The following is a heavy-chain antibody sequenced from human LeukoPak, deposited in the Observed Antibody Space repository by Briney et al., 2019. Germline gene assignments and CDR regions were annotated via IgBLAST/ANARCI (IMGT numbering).Heavy chain of an antibody. J-gene: IGHJ3*02. V-gene: IGHV1-69*06. Sequence: ASVKVSCKASGGTFTNYVITWVRQAPGHGLEWMGGIIPIFGTAKYAQKFQGKVTITADKSTSTAYMELSSLRSEDTAVYYCAREEDTAMPFVAFDIWGQGTMVTVSS. CDR2: IIPIFGTA. CDR1: GGTFTNYV. D-gene: IGHD5-18*01. CDR3: AREEDTAMPFVAFDI.